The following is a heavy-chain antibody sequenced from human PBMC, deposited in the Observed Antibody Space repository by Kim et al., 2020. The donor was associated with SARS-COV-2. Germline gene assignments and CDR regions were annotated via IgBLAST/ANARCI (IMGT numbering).Heavy chain of an antibody. CDR2: INDSGGST. J-gene: IGHJ1*01. CDR3: VEGFLVVYAEYFQH. CDR1: GFTFSSYA. V-gene: IGHV3-23*01. D-gene: IGHD2-2*01. Sequence: GGSLRLSCAASGFTFSSYAMSWVRQAPGKGLEWVSAINDSGGSTFYADSVKGRFTISRDNSKNTLYLQMNSLRAEDTAVYYCVEGFLVVYAEYFQHWGQGTLVTVSS.